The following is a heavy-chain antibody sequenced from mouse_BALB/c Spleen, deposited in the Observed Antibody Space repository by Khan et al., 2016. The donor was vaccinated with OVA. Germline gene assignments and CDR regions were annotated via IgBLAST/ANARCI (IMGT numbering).Heavy chain of an antibody. CDR2: ISSGGSYT. J-gene: IGHJ2*01. D-gene: IGHD1-1*01. V-gene: IGHV5-6-4*01. Sequence: EVQLVESGGDLVRPGGSLKLSCAASGFSFSTYSMSWVRQTPEQRLEWVATISSGGSYTYSPDSVKGRFTISRDNAKNTLYLQMSSLKSEDTAMYYCTRHRGYYGYNPYFDYWGQGTTLTVSS. CDR3: TRHRGYYGYNPYFDY. CDR1: GFSFSTYS.